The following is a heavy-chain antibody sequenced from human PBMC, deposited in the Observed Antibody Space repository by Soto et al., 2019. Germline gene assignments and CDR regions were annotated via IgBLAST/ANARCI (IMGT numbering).Heavy chain of an antibody. D-gene: IGHD3-9*01. V-gene: IGHV3-30*18. J-gene: IGHJ6*02. CDR1: GFTFSSYG. Sequence: ESGGGVVQPGRSLRLSCAASGFTFSSYGMHWVRQAPGKGLEWVAVISYDGSNKYYADSVKGRFTISRDNSKNTLYLQMNSLRAEDTAVYYCAKEASELRYFDWLSYYYYYGMDVWGQGTTVTVSS. CDR3: AKEASELRYFDWLSYYYYYGMDV. CDR2: ISYDGSNK.